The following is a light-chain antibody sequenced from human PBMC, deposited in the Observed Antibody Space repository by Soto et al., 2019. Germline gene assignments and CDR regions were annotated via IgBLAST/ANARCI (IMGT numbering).Light chain of an antibody. V-gene: IGKV3-15*01. J-gene: IGKJ2*01. CDR3: QQYKKWPPQYT. CDR1: QSINSA. CDR2: GAS. Sequence: EIVMTQSPVTLSVSPGERATLSCRASQSINSALAWYQQKPGQAPRLLIYGASTRATNIPARISSSGSGTDFTLTISSLQSEDFAVYYCQQYKKWPPQYTFGQGTKLEIK.